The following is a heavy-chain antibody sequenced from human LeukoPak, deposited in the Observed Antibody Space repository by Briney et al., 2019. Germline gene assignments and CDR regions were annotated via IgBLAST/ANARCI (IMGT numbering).Heavy chain of an antibody. CDR3: ARDAYCTNGVCTNDAFDI. D-gene: IGHD2-8*01. CDR1: GGSISSYY. CDR2: IYTSGST. Sequence: SETLSLTCTVSGGSISSYYWSWIRQPAGKGLEWIGRIYTSGSTNYNPSLKSRVTMSVDTSKNQFSLKLSSVTAADTAVYYCARDAYCTNGVCTNDAFDIWGQGTMVTVSS. J-gene: IGHJ3*02. V-gene: IGHV4-4*07.